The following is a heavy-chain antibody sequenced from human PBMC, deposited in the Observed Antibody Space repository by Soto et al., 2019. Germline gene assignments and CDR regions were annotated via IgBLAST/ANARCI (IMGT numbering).Heavy chain of an antibody. CDR1: GFIFSNYV. CDR2: ISYDGSNK. V-gene: IGHV3-30*18. D-gene: IGHD6-19*01. J-gene: IGHJ4*02. Sequence: QVQLVESGGGVVQPGRSLRLSCAASGFIFSNYVMHWVRQAPGKGLEWVAVISYDGSNKYYADSVKGRFTISRDNSKNTLYLQMNSLRAEDTAVYYCAKGLGRAVAGCIDYWGQGTLVTVSS. CDR3: AKGLGRAVAGCIDY.